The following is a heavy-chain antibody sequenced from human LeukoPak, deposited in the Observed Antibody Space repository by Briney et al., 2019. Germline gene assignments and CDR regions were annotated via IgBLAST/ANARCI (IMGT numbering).Heavy chain of an antibody. J-gene: IGHJ4*02. V-gene: IGHV4-38-2*02. CDR3: ARRRYDASGYYPSRGRYFDY. Sequence: SETLSLTCTVSGYSISSDYYWGWIRQPPGKGLEWIGNIYHSGSTYYNASLKSRVTILVDMSKNQFSLKLSSVTAADTAVYYCARRRYDASGYYPSRGRYFDYWGQGTLATVSS. CDR1: GYSISSDYY. D-gene: IGHD3-22*01. CDR2: IYHSGST.